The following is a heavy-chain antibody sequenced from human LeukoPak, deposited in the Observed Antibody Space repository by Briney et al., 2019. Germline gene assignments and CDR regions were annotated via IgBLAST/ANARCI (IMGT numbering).Heavy chain of an antibody. Sequence: SETLSLTCTVSGGSISSSSYYWGWIRQPPGTGLEWIGSIYYTGSTDYNPSLKSRVTISVDTSKNQFSLKLRSVTAADTAVYYCARDSGSYSSGYFDYWGQGTLVTVSS. CDR2: IYYTGST. V-gene: IGHV4-39*07. CDR1: GGSISSSSYY. D-gene: IGHD1-26*01. J-gene: IGHJ4*02. CDR3: ARDSGSYSSGYFDY.